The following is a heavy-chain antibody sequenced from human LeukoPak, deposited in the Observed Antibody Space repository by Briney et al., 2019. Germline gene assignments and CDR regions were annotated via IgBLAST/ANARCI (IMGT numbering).Heavy chain of an antibody. Sequence: PSETLSLTCAVYGGSFSGYYWNWIRQPPGKGLEWIGEINHSGSTNYNPSLKSRVTISVDTSKNQFSLKLSSVTAADTAVYYCAIGCYGDYSLCYFDYWGQGTLVTVSS. CDR3: AIGCYGDYSLCYFDY. CDR1: GGSFSGYY. D-gene: IGHD4-17*01. CDR2: INHSGST. J-gene: IGHJ4*02. V-gene: IGHV4-34*01.